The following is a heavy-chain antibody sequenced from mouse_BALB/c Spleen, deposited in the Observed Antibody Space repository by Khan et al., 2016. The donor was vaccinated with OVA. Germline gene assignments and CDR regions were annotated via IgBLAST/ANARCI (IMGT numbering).Heavy chain of an antibody. D-gene: IGHD2-10*02. Sequence: VELVESGPGLVAPSQSLSITCSVSGFSLTDYDVSWIRQPPGKGLEWLGVIWGGGTTYYTSVLESRMTISKDNSKSRVFLKMNSLQTDDTSMYYGAKGVWSYYDAGDYWGQGTSVTVSS. V-gene: IGHV2-6-5*01. CDR3: AKGVWSYYDAGDY. CDR2: IWGGGTT. CDR1: GFSLTDYD. J-gene: IGHJ4*01.